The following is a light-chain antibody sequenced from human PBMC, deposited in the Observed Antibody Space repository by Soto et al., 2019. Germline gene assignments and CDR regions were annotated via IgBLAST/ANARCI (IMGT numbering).Light chain of an antibody. CDR3: QQYNIWSLYT. V-gene: IGKV3-15*01. CDR2: GAA. CDR1: HSVGSD. Sequence: EIVMTQSPATLSVSPGDTATLSCRASHSVGSDLAWYQVKPGQAPRLLIYGAATRAIGIPGRFSGSGTRTEFSLTISSLQSEDSAVYYRQQYNIWSLYTFGQGTNLEIK. J-gene: IGKJ2*01.